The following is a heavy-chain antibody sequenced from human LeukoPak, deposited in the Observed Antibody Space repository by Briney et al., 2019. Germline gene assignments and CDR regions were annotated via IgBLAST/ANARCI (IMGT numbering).Heavy chain of an antibody. Sequence: ASVKVSCKVSGYTLTELSMHWVRQAPGKGLEWMGGFDPEDGETIYAQKFQGRVTMTEDTSTDTAYMELSSLRSEDTAVYYCATHPHVEMATRNDAFDIWGQGTMVTVSS. J-gene: IGHJ3*02. D-gene: IGHD5-24*01. CDR1: GYTLTELS. CDR3: ATHPHVEMATRNDAFDI. V-gene: IGHV1-24*01. CDR2: FDPEDGET.